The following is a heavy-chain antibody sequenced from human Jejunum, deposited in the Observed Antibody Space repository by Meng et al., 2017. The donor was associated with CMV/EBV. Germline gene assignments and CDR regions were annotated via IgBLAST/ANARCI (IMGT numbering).Heavy chain of an antibody. CDR1: GFTFSSHS. V-gene: IGHV3-23*01. Sequence: LKFSCAASGFTFSSHSMSWVRQAPGKGLEWVSAISGSDGSTHYADSVKGRFTISRDNSKNTLYLQMNSLRAEDTAVYYCARLTDFWGQGTLVTVSS. CDR2: ISGSDGST. D-gene: IGHD2-8*01. J-gene: IGHJ4*02. CDR3: ARLTDF.